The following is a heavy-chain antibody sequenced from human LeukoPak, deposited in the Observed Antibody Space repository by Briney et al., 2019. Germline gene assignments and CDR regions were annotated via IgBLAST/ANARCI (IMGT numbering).Heavy chain of an antibody. CDR2: INHSGST. D-gene: IGHD3-22*01. V-gene: IGHV4-34*01. J-gene: IGHJ3*02. CDR1: GGSFSGYY. CDR3: ARESYDSSVSLDAFDI. Sequence: KSSETLSLTCAVYGGSFSGYYWSWIRQPPGRGLEWIGEINHSGSTNYNPSLKSRVTISVDTSKNQFSLKLSSVTAADTAVYYCARESYDSSVSLDAFDIWGQGTWSPSLQ.